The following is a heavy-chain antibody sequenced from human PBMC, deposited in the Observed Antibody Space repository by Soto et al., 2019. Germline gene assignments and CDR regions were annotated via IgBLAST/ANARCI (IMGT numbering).Heavy chain of an antibody. Sequence: QMQLVQSGPEVKKPGTSVKVSCKASGFTFTSSAMQWVRQARGQRLEWIGWIVVGSGNTNYAQKFQERVTITRDMSTSTAYMELSSLRSEDTAVYYCAVFRPRYEMYYPDDAFDIWGQGTMVTVSS. CDR2: IVVGSGNT. J-gene: IGHJ3*02. D-gene: IGHD3-10*01. CDR1: GFTFTSSA. V-gene: IGHV1-58*02. CDR3: AVFRPRYEMYYPDDAFDI.